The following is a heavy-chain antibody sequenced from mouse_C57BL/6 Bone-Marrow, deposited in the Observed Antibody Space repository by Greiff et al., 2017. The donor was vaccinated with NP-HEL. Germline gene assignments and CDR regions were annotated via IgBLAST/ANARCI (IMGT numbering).Heavy chain of an antibody. V-gene: IGHV1-82*01. J-gene: IGHJ2*01. CDR2: IYPGDGDT. CDR3: ASRGLGRFFFFDY. Sequence: QVQLQQSGPELVKPGASVKISCKASGYAFSSSWMNWVKQRPGKGLEWIGRIYPGDGDTNYNGKFKGKATLTADKSSSTAYMQLSSLTSEDSAVYFGASRGLGRFFFFDYWGQGTTLTVSS. D-gene: IGHD4-1*01. CDR1: GYAFSSSW.